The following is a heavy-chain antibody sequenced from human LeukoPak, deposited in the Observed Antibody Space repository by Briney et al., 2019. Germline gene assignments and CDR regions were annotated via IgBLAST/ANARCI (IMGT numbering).Heavy chain of an antibody. J-gene: IGHJ4*02. CDR3: VKQDGDWH. D-gene: IGHD4-17*01. Sequence: GGYLRLSCVASGFIFNNYAMRWVRQAPGKGLEWVSTISNSGETTYYADSVTGRFTISRDNSKNTLYLQLNSLRAEDTAVYYCVKQDGDWHWGQGTLVTVSS. CDR2: ISNSGETT. V-gene: IGHV3-23*01. CDR1: GFIFNNYA.